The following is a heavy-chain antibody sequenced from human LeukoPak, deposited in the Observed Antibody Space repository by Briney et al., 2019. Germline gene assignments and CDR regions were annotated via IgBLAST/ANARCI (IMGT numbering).Heavy chain of an antibody. J-gene: IGHJ4*02. CDR2: ISGSGGST. CDR1: GFTFSSYT. V-gene: IGHV3-23*01. CDR3: AKAMYSSSWYFDY. D-gene: IGHD6-13*01. Sequence: GGSLRLSCAASGFTFSSYTMSWVRQAPGKGLEWVSAISGSGGSTYYADSVKGRFTISRDNSKNTLYLQMNSLRAEDTAVYYCAKAMYSSSWYFDYWGQGTLVTASS.